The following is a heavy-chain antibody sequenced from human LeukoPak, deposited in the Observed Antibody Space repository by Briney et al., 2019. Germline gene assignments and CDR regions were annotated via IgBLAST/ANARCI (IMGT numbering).Heavy chain of an antibody. V-gene: IGHV3-9*03. CDR2: ISWNSGSI. Sequence: GRSLRLSCAASGFSFDDYAMHWVRQAPGKGLERVSGISWNSGSIGYADSVKGRFTISRDDAKNSLYLQMNSLRAEDMALYYCAKDKGYSSSRYYFDYWGQGTLVTVSS. CDR1: GFSFDDYA. J-gene: IGHJ4*02. CDR3: AKDKGYSSSRYYFDY. D-gene: IGHD6-13*01.